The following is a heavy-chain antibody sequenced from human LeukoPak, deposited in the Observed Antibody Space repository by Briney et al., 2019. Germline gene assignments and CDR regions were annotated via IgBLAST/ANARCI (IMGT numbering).Heavy chain of an antibody. CDR2: ISYDGSNK. V-gene: IGHV3-30-3*01. J-gene: IGHJ4*02. CDR1: GFTFSSYA. CDR3: ARTDSSGYSPFDY. D-gene: IGHD3-22*01. Sequence: GGSLRLSCAASGFTFSSYAMHWVRQAPGKGLEWVAVISYDGSNKYYADSVKGRFTISRDNSKNTLYLQMNSLRAEDTAVYYCARTDSSGYSPFDYWGQGTLVTVSS.